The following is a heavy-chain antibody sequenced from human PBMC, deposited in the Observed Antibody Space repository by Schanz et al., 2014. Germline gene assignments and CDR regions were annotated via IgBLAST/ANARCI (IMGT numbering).Heavy chain of an antibody. CDR3: ARDTTWRLDL. J-gene: IGHJ2*01. CDR2: IYHSGNT. D-gene: IGHD1-1*01. V-gene: IGHV4-4*02. CDR1: GASISSSNW. Sequence: QVQLQESGPGLVKPSGTLSLTCAVSGASISSSNWWSWVRQPPGKGLEWIGEIYHSGNTNYNASLKSRVPISVDRPKNKFARTLTSLTAADTAVYYCARDTTWRLDLWGRGTLVTVSS.